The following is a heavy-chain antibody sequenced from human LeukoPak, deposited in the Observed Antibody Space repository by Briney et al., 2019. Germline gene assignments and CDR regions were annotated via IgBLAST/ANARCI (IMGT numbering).Heavy chain of an antibody. V-gene: IGHV4-39*01. CDR2: IYYGGST. J-gene: IGHJ5*02. Sequence: SETLSLTCTVSGGSISNTHYYRGWIRQPPGKGLEWIGSIYYGGSTYSNPSLKSRVTISVDTSKNQFSLKLSSVTAADTAVYYCARRGSTTWFDPWGQGTLVTVSS. CDR1: GGSISNTHYY. CDR3: ARRGSTTWFDP. D-gene: IGHD2-2*01.